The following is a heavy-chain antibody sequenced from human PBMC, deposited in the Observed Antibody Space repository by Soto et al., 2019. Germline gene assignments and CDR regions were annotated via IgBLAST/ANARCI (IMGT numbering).Heavy chain of an antibody. CDR1: GFTFSSYA. J-gene: IGHJ4*02. CDR3: ARWVGNIDY. V-gene: IGHV3-30-3*01. Sequence: GGSLRLSCAASGFTFSSYAMHWVRQAPGKGLEWVAVISYDGSNKYYADSVKGRFTISRDNSKNTLYLQMNSLRAEDTAVYYCARWVGNIDYWGQGTLVTVSS. CDR2: ISYDGSNK.